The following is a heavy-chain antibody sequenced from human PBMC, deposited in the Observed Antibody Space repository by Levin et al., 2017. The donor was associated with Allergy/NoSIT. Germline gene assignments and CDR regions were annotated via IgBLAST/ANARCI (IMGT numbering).Heavy chain of an antibody. Sequence: KASETLSLTCTVSGGSTSSGSYYWGWIRQPPGKGLEWIGSIYYSGNTYYNPSLKSRVSISVDTSKNQLSLKLSSVTAADTAVYYCAGDSRVRGVIPFDFWGQGTLVTVSS. CDR3: AGDSRVRGVIPFDF. CDR2: IYYSGNT. CDR1: GGSTSSGSYY. V-gene: IGHV4-39*07. D-gene: IGHD3-10*01. J-gene: IGHJ4*02.